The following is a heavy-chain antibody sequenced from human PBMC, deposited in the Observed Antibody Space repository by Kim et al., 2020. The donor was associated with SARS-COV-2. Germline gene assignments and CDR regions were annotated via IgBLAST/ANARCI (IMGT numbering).Heavy chain of an antibody. D-gene: IGHD6-13*01. Sequence: YYADSVKGRCTISRHKSKNTLYRKMNSLRAEDTAVYYCARGPRIAAAIDYWGQGTLVTVSS. CDR3: ARGPRIAAAIDY. J-gene: IGHJ4*02. V-gene: IGHV3-53*04.